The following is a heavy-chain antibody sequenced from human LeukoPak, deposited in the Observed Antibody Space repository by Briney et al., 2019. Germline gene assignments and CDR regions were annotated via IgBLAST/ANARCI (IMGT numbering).Heavy chain of an antibody. CDR3: ARHEWGITNAFDI. CDR2: NSGTT. J-gene: IGHJ3*02. CDR1: GGSFSGYY. V-gene: IGHV4-34*01. Sequence: PSETLSLTCAVYGGSFSGYYWSWIRQPPGKGLEWIGSNSGTTYYNPSLKSRVTISVDTSKKQFSLKLRSVTAADTAVYYCARHEWGITNAFDIWGQGTMVTVSS. D-gene: IGHD1-14*01.